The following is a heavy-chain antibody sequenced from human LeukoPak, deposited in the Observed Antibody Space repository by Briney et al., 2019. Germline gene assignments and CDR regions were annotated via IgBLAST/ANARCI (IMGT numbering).Heavy chain of an antibody. D-gene: IGHD5-12*01. CDR1: GGSISGDY. CDR3: ARHVSAYGTFDH. Sequence: PSETLSLTCVVSGGSISGDYWSWTRQPPGKGLEWIGNIHYIGSTNYNPSLKSRLTISVDTSKNQFSLRLNSVTAADTAVYYCARHVSAYGTFDHWGQGTLVTVSS. V-gene: IGHV4-59*08. CDR2: IHYIGST. J-gene: IGHJ4*02.